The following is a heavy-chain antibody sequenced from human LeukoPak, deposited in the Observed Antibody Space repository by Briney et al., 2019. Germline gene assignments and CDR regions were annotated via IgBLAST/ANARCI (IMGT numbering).Heavy chain of an antibody. CDR1: GYTFSAYY. D-gene: IGHD2-15*01. CDR3: ARFLGYCSGGSCYFDY. CDR2: INPNNGGT. Sequence: ASVKVSCKASGYTFSAYYMHWVRQAPGQGLEWMGWINPNNGGTKYAQKFQGRVTMTRDTSISTAYMELSSLKSDDTAVYYCARFLGYCSGGSCYFDYWGQGTLVTVSS. V-gene: IGHV1-2*02. J-gene: IGHJ4*02.